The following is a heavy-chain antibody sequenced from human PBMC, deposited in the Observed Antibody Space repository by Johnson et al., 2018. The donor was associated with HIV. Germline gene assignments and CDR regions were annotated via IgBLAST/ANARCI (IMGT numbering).Heavy chain of an antibody. Sequence: QVQLAESGGGVVQPGRSLRVSCPASGFIFSNYDMHWVRQAPGRGLAWVVSISYAGSQKYYGDSVKGRFTISRDNSKNTLYLQISSLSAEDTAVYYCAPLGDAFDIWGQGTMVTVSS. D-gene: IGHD7-27*01. CDR1: GFIFSNYD. J-gene: IGHJ3*02. CDR3: APLGDAFDI. V-gene: IGHV3-30*03. CDR2: ISYAGSQK.